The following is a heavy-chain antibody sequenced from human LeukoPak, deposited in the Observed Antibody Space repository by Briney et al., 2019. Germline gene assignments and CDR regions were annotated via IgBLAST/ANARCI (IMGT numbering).Heavy chain of an antibody. Sequence: ASVKVSCKASGYTLTGYYMHWVRQAPGQGLEWMGWINPNNGGTNYAQEFQGRVTMTRDTSISTAYMELSRLRSDDTAVYYCATYITGTSSSWFDPWGQGTLVTVSS. CDR1: GYTLTGYY. V-gene: IGHV1-2*02. J-gene: IGHJ5*02. D-gene: IGHD1-7*01. CDR3: ATYITGTSSSWFDP. CDR2: INPNNGGT.